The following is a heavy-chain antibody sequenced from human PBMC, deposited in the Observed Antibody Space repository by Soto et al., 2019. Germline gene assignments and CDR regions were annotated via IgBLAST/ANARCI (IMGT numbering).Heavy chain of an antibody. V-gene: IGHV1-18*04. CDR3: ARVIAVAGTYYYGMDV. CDR2: ISAYNGNT. J-gene: IGHJ6*02. D-gene: IGHD6-19*01. Sequence: QVQLVQSGAEVKKPGASVKVSCKASGYTFTSYGISWVRQAPGQGLEWMGWISAYNGNTNYAQKLQGRVTMTTDTSASTAYMELRSLRSADTAVYYCARVIAVAGTYYYGMDVWGQGTTVTVSS. CDR1: GYTFTSYG.